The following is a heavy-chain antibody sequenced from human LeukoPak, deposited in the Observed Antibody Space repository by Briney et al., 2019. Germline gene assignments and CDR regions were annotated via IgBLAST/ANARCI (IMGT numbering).Heavy chain of an antibody. CDR2: IYTSGST. Sequence: SETLSLTCTVSGGSISSYYWSWIRQPAGKGLEWIGRIYTSGSTNYNPSLKSRVTMSVDTSKNQFSLKLSSVTAADTAAYYCARSGFCSRTSCYRFDWFDPWGQGTLVTVSS. V-gene: IGHV4-4*07. CDR3: ARSGFCSRTSCYRFDWFDP. D-gene: IGHD2-2*01. CDR1: GGSISSYY. J-gene: IGHJ5*02.